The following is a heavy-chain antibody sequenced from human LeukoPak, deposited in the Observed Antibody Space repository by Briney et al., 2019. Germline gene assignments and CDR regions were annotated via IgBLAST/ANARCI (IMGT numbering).Heavy chain of an antibody. CDR1: GFTFSSYG. V-gene: IGHV3-33*01. Sequence: GGSPRLSCAASGFTFSSYGMHWVRQAPGKGLEWVAVIWYDGSNKYYADSVKGRFTISRDNAKNSLYLQMNSLRAEDTAVYYCARDHCSSTTCYYYYGMDVWGRGTTVTVSS. J-gene: IGHJ6*02. CDR3: ARDHCSSTTCYYYYGMDV. CDR2: IWYDGSNK. D-gene: IGHD2-2*01.